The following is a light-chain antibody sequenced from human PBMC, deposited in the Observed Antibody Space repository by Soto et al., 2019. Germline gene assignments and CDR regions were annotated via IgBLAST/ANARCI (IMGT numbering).Light chain of an antibody. Sequence: QSVLAQPASVSGSPGQSITISCTGTSSDVGGYNYVSWYQQHPGKAPKLMIYEASNRPSGVPDRFSASKSGASASLAISGLQSEDEATYYCASWDNSLNGLYVFGAGTKVTVL. V-gene: IGLV2-14*01. CDR1: SSDVGGYNY. CDR3: ASWDNSLNGLYV. CDR2: EAS. J-gene: IGLJ1*01.